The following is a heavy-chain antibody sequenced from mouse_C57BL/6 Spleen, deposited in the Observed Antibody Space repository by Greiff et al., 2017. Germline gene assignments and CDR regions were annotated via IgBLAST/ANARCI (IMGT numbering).Heavy chain of an antibody. J-gene: IGHJ2*01. CDR3: ASSGANWGY. D-gene: IGHD4-1*01. CDR2: IDPSDSYT. V-gene: IGHV1-69*01. CDR1: GYTFTSYW. Sequence: QVQLQQPGAELVMPGASVKLSCKASGYTFTSYWMHWVKQRPGQGLEWIGEIDPSDSYTNYNQKFKGKSTLTVDKSSSTAYMQLSSLTSEDSAVYYCASSGANWGYWGQGTTLTVSS.